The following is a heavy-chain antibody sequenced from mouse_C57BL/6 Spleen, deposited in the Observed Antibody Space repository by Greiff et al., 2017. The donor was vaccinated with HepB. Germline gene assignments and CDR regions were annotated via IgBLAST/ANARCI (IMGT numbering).Heavy chain of an antibody. J-gene: IGHJ2*01. CDR1: GYTFTSYW. D-gene: IGHD1-1*01. CDR3: ARDYGSSQYYFDY. V-gene: IGHV1-55*01. Sequence: VQLQQPGAELVKPGASVKMSCKASGYTFTSYWITWVKQRPGQGLEWIGDIYPGSGSTNYNEKFKSKVTLTVDTSSSTAYMQLSSLTSEDSAVYYCARDYGSSQYYFDYWGQGTTLTVSS. CDR2: IYPGSGST.